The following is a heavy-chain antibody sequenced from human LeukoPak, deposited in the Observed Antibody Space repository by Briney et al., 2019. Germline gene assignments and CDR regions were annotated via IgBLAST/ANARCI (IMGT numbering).Heavy chain of an antibody. CDR3: ARGGITMVRGVPEFDAFDI. Sequence: ASVKVSCKASGGTFSSYAISWVRQAPGQGLELMGGIIPIFGTANYAQKFQGRVTITADESTSTAYMELSSLRSEDTAVYYCARGGITMVRGVPEFDAFDIWGQGTMVTVSS. CDR1: GGTFSSYA. J-gene: IGHJ3*02. CDR2: IIPIFGTA. D-gene: IGHD3-10*01. V-gene: IGHV1-69*13.